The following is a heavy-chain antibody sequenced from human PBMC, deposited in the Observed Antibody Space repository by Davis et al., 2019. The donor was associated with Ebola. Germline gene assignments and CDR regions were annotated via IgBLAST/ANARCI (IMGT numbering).Heavy chain of an antibody. J-gene: IGHJ5*02. CDR2: YYYTGST. Sequence: LRLSCAVSGGFVSSGGYSWSWIRQPPGKGLEWIGYYYYTGSTYYNPSLKSRVTISIDTSKNHFSLKLTSVTAADTAVYYCARGPPYYYGSGYNWFDPWGQGTLVTVSS. CDR1: GGFVSSGGYS. D-gene: IGHD3-10*01. CDR3: ARGPPYYYGSGYNWFDP. V-gene: IGHV4-30-4*07.